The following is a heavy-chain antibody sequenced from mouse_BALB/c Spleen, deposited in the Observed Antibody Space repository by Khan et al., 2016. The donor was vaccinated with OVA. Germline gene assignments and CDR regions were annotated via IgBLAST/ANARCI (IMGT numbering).Heavy chain of an antibody. J-gene: IGHJ3*01. CDR3: SRRNYFGYSFAY. CDR2: ISPGSGDT. V-gene: IGHV1-77*01. D-gene: IGHD1-2*01. CDR1: GYSFTDYY. Sequence: VQLQESGAELARPGASVKLSCKASGYSFTDYYIHWVKQRPGQGLEWIGEISPGSGDTYYNQKFKGKATLTADTSSSTAYMQLSSLTSEDSAVYCASRRNYFGYSFAYWGQGTMVTVSA.